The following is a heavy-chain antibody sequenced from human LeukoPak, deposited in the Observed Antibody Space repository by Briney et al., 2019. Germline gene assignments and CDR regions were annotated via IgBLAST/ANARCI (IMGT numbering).Heavy chain of an antibody. CDR2: INPNSGGT. J-gene: IGHJ4*02. V-gene: IGHV1-2*06. CDR3: ASEYYYGSGSYYIDY. Sequence: ASVKVSCKASGYTFTGYYMHWVRQPPGQGLEWMGRINPNSGGTNYAQKFQGRVTMTRDTSISTAYMELSRLRSDDTAVYYCASEYYYGSGSYYIDYWGQGTLVTVSS. D-gene: IGHD3-10*01. CDR1: GYTFTGYY.